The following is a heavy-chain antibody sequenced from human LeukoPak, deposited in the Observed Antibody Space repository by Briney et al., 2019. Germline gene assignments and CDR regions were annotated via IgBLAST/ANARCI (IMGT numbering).Heavy chain of an antibody. CDR1: GGTFSSYA. CDR3: ARDRPSQAYYYDSSGYPPLFDY. D-gene: IGHD3-22*01. Sequence: ASVKVSCKASGGTFSSYAISWVRQAPGQGLEWMGRIIPILGIANYAQKLQGRVTMTTDTSTSTAYMELRSLRSDDTAVYYCARDRPSQAYYYDSSGYPPLFDYWGQGTLVTVSS. CDR2: IIPILGIA. J-gene: IGHJ4*02. V-gene: IGHV1-69*04.